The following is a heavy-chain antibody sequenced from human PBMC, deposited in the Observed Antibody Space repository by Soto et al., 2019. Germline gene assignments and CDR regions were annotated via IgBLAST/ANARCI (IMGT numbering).Heavy chain of an antibody. CDR2: ISYDGSNK. CDR3: ARDPRIDSSSWYGGFWFDP. Sequence: PGGSLRLSCAASGFTFSSYAMHWVRQAPGKGLEWVAVISYDGSNKYYADSVKGRFTISRDNSKNTLYLQMNSLRAEDTAVYYCARDPRIDSSSWYGGFWFDPWDQGTLVTVPS. D-gene: IGHD6-13*01. CDR1: GFTFSSYA. J-gene: IGHJ5*02. V-gene: IGHV3-30-3*01.